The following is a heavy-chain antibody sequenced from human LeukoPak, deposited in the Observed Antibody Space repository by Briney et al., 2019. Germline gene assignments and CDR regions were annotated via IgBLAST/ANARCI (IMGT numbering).Heavy chain of an antibody. CDR1: GGTFSSYA. V-gene: IGHV1-69*13. D-gene: IGHD2-2*01. CDR2: IIPIFGTA. J-gene: IGHJ6*03. Sequence: GASVKVSCKASGGTFSSYAISWLRQAPGQGLEWMGGIIPIFGTANYAQKFQGRVTITEDESTSTAYMELSRVRSEDTAVYYCARDPVPAAIRDYYYYYMDVWGKGTTLTVSS. CDR3: ARDPVPAAIRDYYYYYMDV.